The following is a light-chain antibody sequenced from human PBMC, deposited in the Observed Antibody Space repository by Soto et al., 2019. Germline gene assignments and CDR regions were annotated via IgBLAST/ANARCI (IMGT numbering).Light chain of an antibody. J-gene: IGKJ4*02. Sequence: DIQMTQSPSSLYASVGDRVTITFQASPDISNYLNWYQQKPGKAPKLLIYDASTLETGIPSRFRGSGSEKDFTFTISRLQPEDGPTYECQQYHNLPLTFGGGTKVEMK. V-gene: IGKV1-33*01. CDR2: DAS. CDR1: PDISNY. CDR3: QQYHNLPLT.